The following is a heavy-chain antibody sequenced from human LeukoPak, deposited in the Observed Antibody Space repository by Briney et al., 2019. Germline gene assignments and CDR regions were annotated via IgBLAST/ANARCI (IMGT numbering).Heavy chain of an antibody. J-gene: IGHJ5*02. D-gene: IGHD3-10*01. Sequence: NPSETLSLTCTVSGGSTSSYYWSWIRQPAGKGLEWIGRIHTNGNTNDNPSLKSRITMSVDVSKNQISLRLSSVTAADTAVYYCARDGVIGHGSLLDPWGPGTLVTVSS. V-gene: IGHV4-4*07. CDR1: GGSTSSYY. CDR2: IHTNGNT. CDR3: ARDGVIGHGSLLDP.